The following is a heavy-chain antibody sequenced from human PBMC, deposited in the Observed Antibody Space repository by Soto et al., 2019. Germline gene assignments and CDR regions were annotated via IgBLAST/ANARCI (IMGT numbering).Heavy chain of an antibody. D-gene: IGHD3-9*01. CDR2: ISSSSSYI. CDR3: ARDIMSRPYYDILTGSPTRSQFPDYFDY. J-gene: IGHJ4*02. V-gene: IGHV3-21*01. CDR1: GFTFSSYS. Sequence: GGSLRLSCAASGFTFSSYSMNWVRQAPGKGLEWVSSISSSSSYIYYADSVKGRFTISRDNAKNSLYLQMKSLRAEDTAVYYCARDIMSRPYYDILTGSPTRSQFPDYFDYWGQGTLVTVSS.